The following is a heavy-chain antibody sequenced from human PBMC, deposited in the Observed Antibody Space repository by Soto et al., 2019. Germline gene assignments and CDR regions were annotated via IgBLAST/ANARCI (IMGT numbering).Heavy chain of an antibody. CDR3: ATRRTIFGDWERNYLDH. J-gene: IGHJ4*01. Sequence: SVKVSCKASGGTFSSYAISWVRQAPGQGLEWMGGIMPFFGPTNYAQNFQGRVTITADESTSTAYMELSSLRSEDTAVYYCATRRTIFGDWERNYLDHWG. D-gene: IGHD3-3*01. CDR1: GGTFSSYA. V-gene: IGHV1-69*13. CDR2: IMPFFGPT.